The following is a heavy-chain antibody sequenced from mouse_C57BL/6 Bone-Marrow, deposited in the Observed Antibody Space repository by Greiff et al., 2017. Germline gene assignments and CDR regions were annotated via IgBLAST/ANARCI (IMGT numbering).Heavy chain of an antibody. J-gene: IGHJ4*01. D-gene: IGHD2-5*01. V-gene: IGHV1-76*01. CDR1: GYTFTDYY. CDR2: IYPGSGNT. Sequence: QVQLQQSGAELVRPGASVKLSCKASGYTFTDYYINWVKQRPGQGLEWIARIYPGSGNTYYNEKFKGKATLTAEKSSSTAYMQLSSLTSEDSAVYCCARWAYSNFYYAMDYWGQGTSVTVSS. CDR3: ARWAYSNFYYAMDY.